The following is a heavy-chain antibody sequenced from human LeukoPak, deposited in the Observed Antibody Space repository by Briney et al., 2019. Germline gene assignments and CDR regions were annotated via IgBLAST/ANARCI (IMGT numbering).Heavy chain of an antibody. CDR3: ARLRYSGYVKYYFDY. D-gene: IGHD5-12*01. CDR1: GGSISSYY. Sequence: SETLSLTCTVSGGSISSYYWSWIRQPPGKGLECIGYIYFSGSTNYSPSLKSRVTISVDTSKNQFSLKLPSVTAADTAVYYCARLRYSGYVKYYFDYWGQGTLVTVSS. V-gene: IGHV4-59*01. J-gene: IGHJ4*02. CDR2: IYFSGST.